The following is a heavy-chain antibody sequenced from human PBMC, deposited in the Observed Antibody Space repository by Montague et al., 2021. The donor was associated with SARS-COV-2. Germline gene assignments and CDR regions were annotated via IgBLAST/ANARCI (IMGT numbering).Heavy chain of an antibody. D-gene: IGHD4-23*01. CDR3: ARHVDPCGGNCCNWYFDL. V-gene: IGHV4-39*01. J-gene: IGHJ2*01. Sequence: SETLSLTCTVSGGSISSNLFYWGWIRQLPGKGLEWIGSISYSGSTYYNPSLKSRVTLSVATSKNQFSLNLISLTAADTAMYYCARHVDPCGGNCCNWYFDLWGRATLVTVSS. CDR2: ISYSGST. CDR1: GGSISSNLFY.